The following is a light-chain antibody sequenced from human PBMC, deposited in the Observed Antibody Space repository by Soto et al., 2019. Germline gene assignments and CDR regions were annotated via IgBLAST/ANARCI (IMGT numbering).Light chain of an antibody. CDR3: QQYNKWPPYT. V-gene: IGKV3-15*01. Sequence: EIEMTQSPATLSVSPGERATLSCRASQSVSSNLAWYQQKPGQAPRLLIYGASTRATSIPARFSGSGSGTEFTLTINSLQSEDFAVYYCQQYNKWPPYTFGQGTKVEIK. CDR2: GAS. CDR1: QSVSSN. J-gene: IGKJ2*01.